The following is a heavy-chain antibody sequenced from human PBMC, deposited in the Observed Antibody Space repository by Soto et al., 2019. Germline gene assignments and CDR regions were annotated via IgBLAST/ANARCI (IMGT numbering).Heavy chain of an antibody. V-gene: IGHV4-39*07. CDR3: ARGVFGSYTPSLLFDY. CDR2: IYYSGST. CDR1: GDSISSSSYY. Sequence: SETLCLTCIVSGDSISSSSYYWVWIRQPPGKGLEWIGSIYYSGSTNYNPSLKSRVTISVDTSKNQFSLKLSSVTAADTAVYYCARGVFGSYTPSLLFDYWGQGTLVTVSS. J-gene: IGHJ4*02. D-gene: IGHD1-26*01.